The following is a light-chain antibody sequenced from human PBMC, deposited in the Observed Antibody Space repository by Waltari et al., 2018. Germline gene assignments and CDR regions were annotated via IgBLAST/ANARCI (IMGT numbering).Light chain of an antibody. V-gene: IGLV1-44*01. Sequence: QSVLTQPPSASGTPGQRVTIPSSGSSFTIGSNTVNWYRQSPGTAPKLLIYNNDQRPPGVPDRFSGSKSGTSASLAISGLQSEHEADYYCAAWDDSLNGPVFGGGTKLTVL. CDR1: SFTIGSNT. CDR2: NND. J-gene: IGLJ3*02. CDR3: AAWDDSLNGPV.